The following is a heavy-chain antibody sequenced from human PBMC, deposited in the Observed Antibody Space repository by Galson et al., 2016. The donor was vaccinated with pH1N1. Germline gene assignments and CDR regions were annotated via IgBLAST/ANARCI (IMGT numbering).Heavy chain of an antibody. V-gene: IGHV3-7*01. D-gene: IGHD6-13*01. J-gene: IGHJ4*02. CDR3: ARVSSWYYVDF. CDR2: IKGDGSEK. Sequence: SLRLSCAASGFIFGDYWMSWVRQAPGKGLEWVANIKGDGSEKYYVDSVTGRFTVSRDNAKESLFLQVDSLRAEDTAVYYCARVSSWYYVDFWGQGTLITVSS. CDR1: GFIFGDYW.